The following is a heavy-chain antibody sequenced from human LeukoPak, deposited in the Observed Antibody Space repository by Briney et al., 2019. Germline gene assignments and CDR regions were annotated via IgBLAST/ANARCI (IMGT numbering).Heavy chain of an antibody. J-gene: IGHJ4*02. CDR1: GFTASSNY. Sequence: PGGSLRLSCAASGFTASSNYMSWVRQAPGKGLEWVSVIYSGGSPYYADSVKSRFTISRDNSKNTLYRQMNSLRAEYTAVYYCARGRGNYYVSFDYWGQGTLVTVSS. CDR3: ARGRGNYYVSFDY. CDR2: IYSGGSP. V-gene: IGHV3-66*01. D-gene: IGHD3-10*02.